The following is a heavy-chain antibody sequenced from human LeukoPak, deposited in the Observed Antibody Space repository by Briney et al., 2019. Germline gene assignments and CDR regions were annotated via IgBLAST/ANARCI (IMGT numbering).Heavy chain of an antibody. CDR3: ARVGIAAAGS. V-gene: IGHV3-21*01. CDR2: ISSSSSYI. Sequence: GGSLRLSCAASGFTFSSYSMNWVRQAPGKGLEWVSSISSSSSYIYYADSVKGRFAISRDNAKNSLYLQMNSLRAEDTAVYYCARVGIAAAGSWGQGTLVTVSS. D-gene: IGHD6-13*01. CDR1: GFTFSSYS. J-gene: IGHJ4*02.